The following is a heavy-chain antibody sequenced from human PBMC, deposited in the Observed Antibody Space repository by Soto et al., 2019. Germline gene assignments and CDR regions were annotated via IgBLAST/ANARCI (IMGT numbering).Heavy chain of an antibody. J-gene: IGHJ5*02. CDR1: GGSFSGYY. V-gene: IGHV4-34*01. Sequence: QVRLKQRGAGLLKPSETLSLTCDVYGGSFSGYYWSWIRQSPGKGLEWIGQIKHSGGTNYNPLLNSRVTISVETPRNQFSLKLSSVTAADTAVYFCARTYYYRSGTYFAWFDPWGQGTLVTVSS. CDR3: ARTYYYRSGTYFAWFDP. D-gene: IGHD3-10*01. CDR2: IKHSGGT.